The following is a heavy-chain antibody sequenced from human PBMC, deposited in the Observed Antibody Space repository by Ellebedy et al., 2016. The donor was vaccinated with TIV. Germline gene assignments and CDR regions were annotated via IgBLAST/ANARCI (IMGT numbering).Heavy chain of an antibody. CDR1: GGSINSSSYF. CDR2: IYYSGRT. V-gene: IGHV4-39*07. J-gene: IGHJ6*03. CDR3: ARIYYMDV. Sequence: SETLSLTCTVSGGSINSSSYFWGWIRQPPGTGLEWIASIYYSGRTYYSPALKSRVTISVDTSKSQFSLKLTSVTAADTAVYYCARIYYMDVWGTGTTVTVSS.